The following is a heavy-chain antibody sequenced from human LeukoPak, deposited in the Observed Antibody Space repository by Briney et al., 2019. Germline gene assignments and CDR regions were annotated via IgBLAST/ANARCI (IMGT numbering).Heavy chain of an antibody. CDR1: GYTFTDHY. V-gene: IGHV1-69-2*01. D-gene: IGHD3-3*01. Sequence: ATVKISCKVSGYTFTDHYMHWVQQAPGKGLEWMGLVDPEDGETIYAEKFQGRVTITADTSTDTAYMELSSLRSEDTAVYYCARVLRFLEWPFDYWGQGTLVTVSS. CDR2: VDPEDGET. CDR3: ARVLRFLEWPFDY. J-gene: IGHJ4*02.